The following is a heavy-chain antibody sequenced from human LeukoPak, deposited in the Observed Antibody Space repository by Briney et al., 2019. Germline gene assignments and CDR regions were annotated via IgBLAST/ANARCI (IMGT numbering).Heavy chain of an antibody. CDR3: AREDYYDSTGSDY. D-gene: IGHD3-22*01. CDR2: ISPYNGNT. Sequence: ASVKVSCKGSGYTFISYGVSWVRQAPGQGLEWMGWISPYNGNTNYAQKFQGRVTMTTDTSTSTAYMELRNLRSDDTAVYYCAREDYYDSTGSDYWGQGTLVTVSS. V-gene: IGHV1-18*01. J-gene: IGHJ4*02. CDR1: GYTFISYG.